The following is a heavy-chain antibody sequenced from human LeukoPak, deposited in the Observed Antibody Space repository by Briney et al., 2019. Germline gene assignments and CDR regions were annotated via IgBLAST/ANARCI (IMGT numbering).Heavy chain of an antibody. Sequence: PGGSLRLSCAASGFTFSSYAMRWVRQAPGKGLEWVSGISGSGGSTIYADSVKGRFTISRDNSKNTLYLQMDGLRAEDTAVYYCTKGRGDPFYYFDYWGRGTLVTVSS. D-gene: IGHD4-17*01. CDR3: TKGRGDPFYYFDY. J-gene: IGHJ4*02. CDR1: GFTFSSYA. V-gene: IGHV3-23*01. CDR2: ISGSGGST.